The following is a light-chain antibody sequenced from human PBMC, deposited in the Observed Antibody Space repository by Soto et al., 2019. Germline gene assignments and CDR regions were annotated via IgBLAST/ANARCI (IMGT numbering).Light chain of an antibody. V-gene: IGLV2-8*01. Sequence: VLTQPPSASGSPGQSVTISCTGTSGDVGGYDYVSWYQQHLGKAPKLMIYEVTKRPFGVPDRFSGSKSGNTASLTVSGLQAEDEADYYCSSYAGSDNPYVFGNGAKVTVL. J-gene: IGLJ1*01. CDR3: SSYAGSDNPYV. CDR1: SGDVGGYDY. CDR2: EVT.